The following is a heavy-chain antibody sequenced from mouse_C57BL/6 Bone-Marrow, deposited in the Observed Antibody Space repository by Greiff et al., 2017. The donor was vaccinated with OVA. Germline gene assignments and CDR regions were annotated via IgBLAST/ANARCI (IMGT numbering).Heavy chain of an antibody. J-gene: IGHJ3*01. D-gene: IGHD1-1*01. V-gene: IGHV1-81*01. CDR3: ARYYYGSSWGFDY. CDR2: IYPRSGNT. CDR1: GYTFTSYG. Sequence: VQLQQSGAELARPGASVKLSCKASGYTFTSYGISWVKQRTGQGLEWIGEIYPRSGNTYYNEKFKGKATLTADKSSSTAYMELRSLTSEDSAVYICARYYYGSSWGFDYWGQGTLVTVSA.